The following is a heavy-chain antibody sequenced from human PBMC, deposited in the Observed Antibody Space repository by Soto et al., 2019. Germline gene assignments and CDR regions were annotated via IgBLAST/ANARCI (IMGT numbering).Heavy chain of an antibody. CDR2: ISAYNGNT. Sequence: ASVTVSCKAAGYTFTSYGISWVRQAPGQGLEWMGWISAYNGNTNYAQKLQGRVTMTTDTSTSTAYMELRSLRSDDTAVYYCARERASGIAVAGTRWFDPWGQGTLVTVSS. J-gene: IGHJ5*02. V-gene: IGHV1-18*01. D-gene: IGHD6-19*01. CDR1: GYTFTSYG. CDR3: ARERASGIAVAGTRWFDP.